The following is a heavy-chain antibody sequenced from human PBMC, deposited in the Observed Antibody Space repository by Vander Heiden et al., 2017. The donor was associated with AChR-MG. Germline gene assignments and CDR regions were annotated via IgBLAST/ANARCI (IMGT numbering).Heavy chain of an antibody. J-gene: IGHJ4*02. CDR1: GFTFSSYA. Sequence: EVQLLESGGGLVQPGGSLRLSCAASGFTFSSYAMSWVRQAPGKGLEWVSAISGSGGSTYYADSVKGRFTISRDNSKNTLYLQMNSLRAEDTAVYYCAKDAPYYYDSSGYYPPPTWGQGTLVTVSS. CDR3: AKDAPYYYDSSGYYPPPT. CDR2: ISGSGGST. D-gene: IGHD3-22*01. V-gene: IGHV3-23*01.